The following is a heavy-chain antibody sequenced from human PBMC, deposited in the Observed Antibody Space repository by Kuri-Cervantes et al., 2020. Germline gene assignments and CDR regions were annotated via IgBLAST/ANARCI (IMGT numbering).Heavy chain of an antibody. V-gene: IGHV3-11*01. CDR2: ISSSGSTI. CDR3: AKDPNGDYVGAFDD. Sequence: GESLKISCAASGFTFSDYYMSWIRQAPGKGLEWVSYISSSGSTIYYADSVKGRFTISRDNAKNSLYLQMNSLRAEDTAVYYCAKDPNGDYVGAFDDWGQGTLVTVSS. J-gene: IGHJ4*02. D-gene: IGHD4-17*01. CDR1: GFTFSDYY.